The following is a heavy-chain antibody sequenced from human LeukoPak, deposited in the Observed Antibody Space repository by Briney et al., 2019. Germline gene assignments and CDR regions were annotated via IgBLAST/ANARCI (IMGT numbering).Heavy chain of an antibody. CDR3: ARGIAAAGKGTVVDY. V-gene: IGHV3-74*01. J-gene: IGHJ4*02. Sequence: GGSLRLSCAASGFTFSSYGMHWVRQGPGKGLVWVSRSNSDGSSTGYADSVKGRFTISRDNAKNTLYLQMNSLRVEDTAVYYCARGIAAAGKGTVVDYWGQGTLVTVSS. CDR2: SNSDGSST. CDR1: GFTFSSYG. D-gene: IGHD6-13*01.